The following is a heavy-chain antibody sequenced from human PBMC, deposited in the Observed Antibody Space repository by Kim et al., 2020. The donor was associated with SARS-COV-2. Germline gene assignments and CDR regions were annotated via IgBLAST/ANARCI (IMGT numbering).Heavy chain of an antibody. CDR1: GGSFSGYY. Sequence: SETLSLTCAVYGGSFSGYYWSWIRQPPGKGLEWIGEINHSGSTNYIPSLKSRVTISVDTSKNQFSLKLSSVTAADTAVYYCHTGEDDSSSFDYWGPGTLV. CDR2: INHSGST. V-gene: IGHV4-34*01. CDR3: HTGEDDSSSFDY. D-gene: IGHD6-13*01. J-gene: IGHJ4*02.